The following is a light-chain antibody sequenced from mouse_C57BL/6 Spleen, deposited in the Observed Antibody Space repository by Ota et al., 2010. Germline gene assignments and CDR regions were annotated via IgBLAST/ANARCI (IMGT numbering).Light chain of an antibody. CDR3: QQYSNYPWT. CDR2: WAS. J-gene: IGKJ1*01. V-gene: IGKV6-23*01. CDR1: QDVGTA. Sequence: DIVMTQSHKFMSTSVGDRVSITCKASQDVGTAVAWYQQKPGQSPTLLIYWASTRHTGVPDRFAGSGSGTDFTLTISNVQSEDLADYFCQQYSNYPWTFGGGTKLEIK.